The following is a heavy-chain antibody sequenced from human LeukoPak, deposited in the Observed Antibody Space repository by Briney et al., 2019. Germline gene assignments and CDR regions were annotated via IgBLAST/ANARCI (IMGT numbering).Heavy chain of an antibody. CDR1: GFTFSSHW. CDR3: ARLRLNYYFDY. D-gene: IGHD2-8*01. Sequence: GGSLRLSCAASGFTFSSHWMHWVRQAPGKGLVWVSRINSDESSISYADSVKGRFTISRDNAKNSLYLQMNSLRAEDTAVFYCARLRLNYYFDYWGQGTLVTVSS. V-gene: IGHV3-74*01. CDR2: INSDESSI. J-gene: IGHJ4*02.